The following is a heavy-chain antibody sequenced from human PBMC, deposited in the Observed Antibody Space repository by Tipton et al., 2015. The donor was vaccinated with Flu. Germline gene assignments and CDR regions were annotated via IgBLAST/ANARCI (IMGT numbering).Heavy chain of an antibody. Sequence: LRLSCTVSGDSFSSRSYYWGWIRQPPGKGLEWIGTISYSGSTYYNPSLKSRITISVDTSKNQFSLKLSSVTAADTAVYYCVTTRDYLFDWVDPWGQGTLVTVSS. D-gene: IGHD4-11*01. V-gene: IGHV4-39*01. CDR1: GDSFSSRSYY. CDR3: VTTRDYLFDWVDP. J-gene: IGHJ5*02. CDR2: ISYSGST.